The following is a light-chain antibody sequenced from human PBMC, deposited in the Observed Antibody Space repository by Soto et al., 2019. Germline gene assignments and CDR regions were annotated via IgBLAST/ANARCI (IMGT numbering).Light chain of an antibody. V-gene: IGKV3-15*01. Sequence: QSPGPPSFSPWGIGTPSLQASQSVSSNYLAWYQQKPGQAPRLLIYDASTRATGIPARFIGSGSGTDFTLTISSLQSEDFAVYYCQQYNYWPRTFGQGTKVDIK. CDR3: QQYNYWPRT. CDR1: QSVSSN. J-gene: IGKJ1*01. CDR2: DAS.